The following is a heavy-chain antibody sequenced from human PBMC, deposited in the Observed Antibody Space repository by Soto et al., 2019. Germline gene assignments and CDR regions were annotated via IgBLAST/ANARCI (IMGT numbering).Heavy chain of an antibody. J-gene: IGHJ5*02. D-gene: IGHD4-17*01. CDR1: GGSISRYY. CDR3: ARDADYGGTSENCFDP. CDR2: IYYSGST. Sequence: SETLYLTCTVSGGSISRYYWSWMRQPTGKGLEWIGYIYYSGSTHYNPSLKSRVTISVDTSKNQFSLKRGSVTASDTAVYYCARDADYGGTSENCFDPGRQGTLVTVSS. V-gene: IGHV4-59*01.